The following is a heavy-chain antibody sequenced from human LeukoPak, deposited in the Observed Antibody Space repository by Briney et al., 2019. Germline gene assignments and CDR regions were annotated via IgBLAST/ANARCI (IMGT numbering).Heavy chain of an antibody. CDR3: ARARVAAKSGYMDV. V-gene: IGHV3-64*01. CDR2: ISSNGNT. J-gene: IGHJ6*03. CDR1: GFTFDDYG. D-gene: IGHD2-15*01. Sequence: PGGSLRLSCAASGFTFDDYGMYWVRQAPGKGLEYVSSISSNGNTYYANSVKGRFTISRDNPKNTLYLQMGSLRDEDLAVYYCARARVAAKSGYMDVWGTGTTVTISS.